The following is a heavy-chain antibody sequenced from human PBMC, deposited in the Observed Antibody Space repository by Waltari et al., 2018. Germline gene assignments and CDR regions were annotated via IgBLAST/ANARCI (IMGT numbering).Heavy chain of an antibody. CDR2: ISYDGDSK. J-gene: IGHJ3*02. Sequence: QGQLVESGGGVVQPGKSLSLSCAASGFVFGTYTMYWVRQAPGKGLEWVSTISYDGDSKYYADSVKGRFTVSRDNSKNTLHVQMNGLRPEDSGLYYCARSYGGEAFDIWGLGTKVIVSS. CDR1: GFVFGTYT. V-gene: IGHV3-30-3*01. CDR3: ARSYGGEAFDI. D-gene: IGHD2-21*01.